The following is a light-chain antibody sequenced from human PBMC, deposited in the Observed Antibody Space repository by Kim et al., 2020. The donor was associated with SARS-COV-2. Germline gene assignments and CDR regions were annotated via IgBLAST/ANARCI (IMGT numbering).Light chain of an antibody. CDR3: QAWDSSTWV. CDR1: KLGDKY. CDR2: EDS. V-gene: IGLV3-1*01. J-gene: IGLJ3*02. Sequence: VSPGQTASITCSVDKLGDKYACWYQQKPGQSPVLVIYEDSKRPSGIPERFSGSNSGNTATLTLSGTQAMDEADYYCQAWDSSTWVFGGGTKLTVL.